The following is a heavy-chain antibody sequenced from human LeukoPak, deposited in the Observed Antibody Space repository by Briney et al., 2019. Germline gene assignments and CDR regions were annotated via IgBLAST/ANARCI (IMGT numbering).Heavy chain of an antibody. D-gene: IGHD4-17*01. V-gene: IGHV3-21*01. Sequence: GGSLRLSCAASGFTFSNWEMNWVRQAPGKGLEWVASITLSSNYISYADSQKGRVTISRDNAKNSLYLQMSSLRAEDTAVYYCARWADYGDNFDYWGQGSLVIVSS. CDR3: ARWADYGDNFDY. J-gene: IGHJ4*02. CDR2: ITLSSNYI. CDR1: GFTFSNWE.